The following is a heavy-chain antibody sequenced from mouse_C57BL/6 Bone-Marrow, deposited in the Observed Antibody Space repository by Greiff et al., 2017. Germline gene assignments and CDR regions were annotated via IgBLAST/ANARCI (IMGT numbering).Heavy chain of an antibody. J-gene: IGHJ3*01. CDR2: IHPNSGST. CDR1: GYTFTSYW. CDR3: AGPYYYGSSYSWFAY. D-gene: IGHD1-1*01. Sequence: QVQLQQSGAELVKPGASVKLSCKASGYTFTSYWMHWVKQRPGQGLEWIGMIHPNSGSTNYNEKFKSKATLTVDKSSSTAYMQLSSLTSENSAVYYCAGPYYYGSSYSWFAYWGQGTLVTVSA. V-gene: IGHV1-64*01.